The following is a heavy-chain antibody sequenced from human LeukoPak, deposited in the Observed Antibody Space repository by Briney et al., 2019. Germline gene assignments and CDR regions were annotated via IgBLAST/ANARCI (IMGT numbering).Heavy chain of an antibody. D-gene: IGHD6-13*01. CDR1: GDSVSSNSAA. Sequence: SQTLSLTCAISGDSVSSNSAAWNWIRQSPSRGLEWLGRTYYRSKWYNDYAVPVKSRITINPDTSKNQFSLQLNSVTPEDTAVYYCARERDGYSSSWYRPNYYYYYMDVWGKGTTVTISS. CDR2: TYYRSKWYN. CDR3: ARERDGYSSSWYRPNYYYYYMDV. J-gene: IGHJ6*03. V-gene: IGHV6-1*01.